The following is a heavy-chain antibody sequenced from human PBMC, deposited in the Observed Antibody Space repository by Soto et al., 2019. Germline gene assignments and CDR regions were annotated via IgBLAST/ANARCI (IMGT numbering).Heavy chain of an antibody. D-gene: IGHD4-17*01. CDR3: ARGLYGDSVGYDH. CDR1: GFTLRAYY. Sequence: EVQVVESGGGLVQPGGSLRLSCAASGFTLRAYYMHWVLQAPGKGLVWVSRVSDDGSSTNYAESVRGRFTISRDNAKNTLYLQMNSLSAEDTAGYYCARGLYGDSVGYDHWGPGTLVTVSS. J-gene: IGHJ4*02. V-gene: IGHV3-74*01. CDR2: VSDDGSST.